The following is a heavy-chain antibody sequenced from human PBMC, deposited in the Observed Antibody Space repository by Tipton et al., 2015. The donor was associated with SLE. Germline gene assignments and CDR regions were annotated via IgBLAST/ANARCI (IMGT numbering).Heavy chain of an antibody. CDR2: IYYSGST. CDR3: ARGGRAPLRSSWSNAFDI. Sequence: TLSLTCTVSGGSISSSSYYWGWIRQPPGKGLEWIGSIYYSGSTNYNPSLKSRVTISVDTSKNQFSLKLSSVTAADTAVYYCARGGRAPLRSSWSNAFDIWGQGTMVTVSS. J-gene: IGHJ3*02. D-gene: IGHD6-13*01. V-gene: IGHV4-39*07. CDR1: GGSISSSSYY.